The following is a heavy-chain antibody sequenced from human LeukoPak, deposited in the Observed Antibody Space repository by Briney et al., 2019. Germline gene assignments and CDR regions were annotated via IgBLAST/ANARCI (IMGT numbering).Heavy chain of an antibody. CDR2: IIPILGIA. Sequence: ASVKVSCKASGGTFSSYAISWVRQAPGQGLEWMGRIIPILGIANYAQKFQGRVTITADKSTSTAYMELSGLRSEDTAVYYCARVAVTANTGYWYFDLWGRGTLVTVSS. J-gene: IGHJ2*01. D-gene: IGHD2-21*02. CDR1: GGTFSSYA. V-gene: IGHV1-69*04. CDR3: ARVAVTANTGYWYFDL.